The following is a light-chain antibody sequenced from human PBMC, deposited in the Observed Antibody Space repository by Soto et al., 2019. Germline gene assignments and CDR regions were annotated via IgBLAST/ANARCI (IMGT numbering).Light chain of an antibody. CDR1: SSDVGAYNY. V-gene: IGLV2-8*01. CDR3: QAYDTSLSGVV. Sequence: QSALTQPPSASGSPGQSVTISCTGTSSDVGAYNYVSWYQQHPGKAPKLMIYEVSKRPSGVPDRFSGSKSGNTASLTVSGLQAEDEADYYCQAYDTSLSGVVFGTGTKLTVL. J-gene: IGLJ1*01. CDR2: EVS.